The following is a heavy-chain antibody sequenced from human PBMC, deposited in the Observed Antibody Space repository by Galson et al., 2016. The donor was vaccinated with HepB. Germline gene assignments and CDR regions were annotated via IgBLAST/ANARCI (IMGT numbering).Heavy chain of an antibody. D-gene: IGHD2-15*01. CDR3: ARDLVEFCSGSSCQRGGMDV. J-gene: IGHJ6*02. Sequence: SLRLSCAASGFTFSSYWMHWVRQAPGKGLVSVSRINNDGSSINYVDSVKGRFTSSRDNAKNTLLLQMNSLRAEDTAVYYCARDLVEFCSGSSCQRGGMDVWGQGTTVTVSS. V-gene: IGHV3-74*01. CDR1: GFTFSSYW. CDR2: INNDGSSI.